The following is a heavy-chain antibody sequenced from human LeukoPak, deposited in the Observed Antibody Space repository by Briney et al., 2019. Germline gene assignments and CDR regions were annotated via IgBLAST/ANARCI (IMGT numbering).Heavy chain of an antibody. J-gene: IGHJ5*02. V-gene: IGHV1-69*13. CDR1: GGTFSSYA. CDR2: IIPIFGTA. D-gene: IGHD3-22*01. CDR3: ARERDYYDRNGYPNNWFDP. Sequence: SVKVSCKASGGTFSSYAISWVRQAPGQGLEWMGGIIPIFGTANYAQKFQGRVTITADESTSTAYMELRSLKSEDTAVYYCARERDYYDRNGYPNNWFDPWGQGTLVTVSS.